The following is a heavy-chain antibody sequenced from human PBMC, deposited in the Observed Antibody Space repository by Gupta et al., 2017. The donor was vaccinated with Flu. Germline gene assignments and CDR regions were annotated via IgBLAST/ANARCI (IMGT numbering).Heavy chain of an antibody. CDR3: AKDEIVVVTATPDAFDI. V-gene: IGHV3-23*01. J-gene: IGHJ3*02. Sequence: EVQLLESGGGLVQPGGSLRLSWAASGFTFSSYAMSWVRQAPGKGLEWVSAISGSGGSTYYADSVKGRFTISRDNSKNTLYLQMNSLRAEDTAVYYCAKDEIVVVTATPDAFDIWGQGTMVTVSS. CDR2: ISGSGGST. CDR1: GFTFSSYA. D-gene: IGHD2-21*02.